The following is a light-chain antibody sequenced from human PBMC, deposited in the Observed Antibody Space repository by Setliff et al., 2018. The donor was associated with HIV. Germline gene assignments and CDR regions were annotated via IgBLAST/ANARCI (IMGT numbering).Light chain of an antibody. CDR1: NSNIGTYNL. J-gene: IGLJ2*01. CDR3: CSYAGRNTFHMI. CDR2: EDN. Sequence: QSALAQPAAVSGSPGQSITISCTGSNSNIGTYNLVSWYQQVPGRAPRLMIFEDNKRPSGVSDRFSGSKSGYTASLTISGLQPGDEADYYCCSYAGRNTFHMIFGGGTKGTVL. V-gene: IGLV2-23*02.